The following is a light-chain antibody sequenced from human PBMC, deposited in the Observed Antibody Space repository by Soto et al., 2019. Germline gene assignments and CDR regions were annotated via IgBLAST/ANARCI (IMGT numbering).Light chain of an antibody. Sequence: QSVLTQPPSVSGAPGQGVTISCTGSSSNIGADYDVHWYQQLPGTAPKLLIYINTNRPSGVPDRFSGSKSGTSASLAITGLQAEDEADYYCQSYDSSLSGVLFGGGTKLTVL. V-gene: IGLV1-40*01. CDR1: SSNIGADYD. CDR2: INT. CDR3: QSYDSSLSGVL. J-gene: IGLJ2*01.